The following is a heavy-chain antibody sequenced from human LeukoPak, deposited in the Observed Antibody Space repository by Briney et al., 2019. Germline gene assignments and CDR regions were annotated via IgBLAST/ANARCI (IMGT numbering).Heavy chain of an antibody. D-gene: IGHD3-22*01. V-gene: IGHV5-51*01. J-gene: IGHJ4*02. CDR2: IIPGDSDT. CDR3: ARRINYDGGGWIDYFDY. CDR1: GYSFTSYW. Sequence: GESLKIFCKGFGYSFTSYWIGWGRRMPRKGLEGWGIIIPGDSDTRYSPSFQGQVTISADKSISTAYLQWSSLKASDTAMYYCARRINYDGGGWIDYFDYWGQGTLVTVSS.